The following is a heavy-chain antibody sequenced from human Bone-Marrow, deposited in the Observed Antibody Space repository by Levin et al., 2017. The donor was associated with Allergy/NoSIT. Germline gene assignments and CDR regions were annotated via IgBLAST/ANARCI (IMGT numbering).Heavy chain of an antibody. V-gene: IGHV3-11*01. J-gene: IGHJ6*03. CDR2: ISSSGSTI. D-gene: IGHD6-19*01. Sequence: GESLKISCAASGFTFSDYYMSWIRQAPGKGLEWVSYISSSGSTIYYADSVKGRFTISRDNAKNSLYLQMNSLRAEDTAVYYCARGSSGWYNYYYYYMDVWGKGTTVTVSS. CDR3: ARGSSGWYNYYYYYMDV. CDR1: GFTFSDYY.